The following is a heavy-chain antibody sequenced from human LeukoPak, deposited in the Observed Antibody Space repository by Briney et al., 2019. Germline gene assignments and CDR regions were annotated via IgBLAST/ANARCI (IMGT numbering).Heavy chain of an antibody. CDR3: ARVPNSGSYFYRGKPFDY. D-gene: IGHD1-26*01. CDR2: INHSGST. V-gene: IGHV4-34*01. CDR1: GGSFSGYY. Sequence: SETLSLTCAVYGGSFSGYYWSWLRQPPGKGLGWIGEINHSGSTNYNPSLKSRVTISVDTSKNQFSLKLSSVTAADTAVYYCARVPNSGSYFYRGKPFDYWGQGTLVTVSS. J-gene: IGHJ4*02.